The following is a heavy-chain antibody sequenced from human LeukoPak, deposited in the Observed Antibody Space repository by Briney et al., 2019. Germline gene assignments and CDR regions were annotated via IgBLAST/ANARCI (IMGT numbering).Heavy chain of an antibody. CDR1: GFTVSSNY. J-gene: IGHJ6*02. D-gene: IGHD4-17*01. CDR2: IYSGGST. Sequence: QPGGSLGLSCAASGFTVSSNYMSWVRQAPGKGLEWVSVIYSGGSTYYADSVKGRFTISRDNSKNTLYLQMHSLRAEDTAVYYCAGYGDYVPYCCYGMDVWGQGTTVTVSS. V-gene: IGHV3-66*01. CDR3: AGYGDYVPYCCYGMDV.